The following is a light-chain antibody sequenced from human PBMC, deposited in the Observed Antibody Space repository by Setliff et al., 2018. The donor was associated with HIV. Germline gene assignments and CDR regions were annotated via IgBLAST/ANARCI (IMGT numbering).Light chain of an antibody. CDR3: CSYASTGSFV. CDR1: SSDVGSYNF. CDR2: EVS. J-gene: IGLJ1*01. V-gene: IGLV2-23*02. Sequence: QSALTQPASVSGSPGQSITISCAGTSSDVGSYNFVSWYQQHPGKAPKLIIYEVSKWPSEVSNHFSGSKSGNTASLTISGLQTEDEAEYYCCSYASTGSFVFGTGTKVT.